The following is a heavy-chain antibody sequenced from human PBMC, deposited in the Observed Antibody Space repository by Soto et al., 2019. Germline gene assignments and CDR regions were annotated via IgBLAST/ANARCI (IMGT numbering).Heavy chain of an antibody. CDR1: GGSINTFY. CDR2: IFSSGST. Sequence: SETLSLTCTVSGGSINTFYWSWVRQPAGKGLEWIGRIFSSGSTSFNPSLESRVAMSVDTSKNHFSLNLSSVTAADMAAYYCAREGSYSAYNFAHGIQLWSFDFWGQGALVTVSS. CDR3: AREGSYSAYNFAHGIQLWSFDF. D-gene: IGHD5-12*01. J-gene: IGHJ4*02. V-gene: IGHV4-4*07.